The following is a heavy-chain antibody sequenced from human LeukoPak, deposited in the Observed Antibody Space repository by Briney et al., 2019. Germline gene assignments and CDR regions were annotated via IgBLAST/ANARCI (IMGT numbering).Heavy chain of an antibody. CDR2: MNPNSGNT. CDR1: GYTFTSYD. V-gene: IGHV1-8*01. Sequence: ASVKVSCKASGYTFTSYDINWVRQATGQGLEWMGWMNPNSGNTGYAQKFQGRVTMTRNTSISTAYMELSSLRSEDTAVYYCARANVDTAMGLYYYYMDVWGKGTTVTVSS. J-gene: IGHJ6*03. D-gene: IGHD5-18*01. CDR3: ARANVDTAMGLYYYYMDV.